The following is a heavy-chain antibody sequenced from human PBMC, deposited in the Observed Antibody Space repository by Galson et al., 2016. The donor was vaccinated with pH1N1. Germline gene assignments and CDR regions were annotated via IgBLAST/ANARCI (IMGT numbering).Heavy chain of an antibody. V-gene: IGHV1-69*13. CDR3: AREDYYDTDLSDWYFDL. Sequence: SVKVSCKASGGTFGSYGINWVRQAPGQGLEWVGGIIPIFNTTKYAQNFQGRVTITADELTTTAYMELTSLRSDDTAMYFCAREDYYDTDLSDWYFDLWGHGTRVTVSS. CDR1: GGTFGSYG. D-gene: IGHD3-22*01. CDR2: IIPIFNTT. J-gene: IGHJ2*01.